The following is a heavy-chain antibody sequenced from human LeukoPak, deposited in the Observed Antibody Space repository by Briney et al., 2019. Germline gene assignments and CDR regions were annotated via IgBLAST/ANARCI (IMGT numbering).Heavy chain of an antibody. CDR2: INPNSGGT. Sequence: ASVRVSCKTSGYTFTGYYMHWVRQAPGQGLEWMGWINPNSGGTNYAQKFQGRVTMTRDTSISTAYMELSRLRSDDTTVYYCARIPDSHLDYWGQGTLVTVSS. J-gene: IGHJ4*02. CDR1: GYTFTGYY. V-gene: IGHV1-2*02. D-gene: IGHD1-14*01. CDR3: ARIPDSHLDY.